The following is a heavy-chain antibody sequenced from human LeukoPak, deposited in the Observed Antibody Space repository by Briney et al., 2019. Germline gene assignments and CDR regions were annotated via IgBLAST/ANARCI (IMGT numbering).Heavy chain of an antibody. V-gene: IGHV4-59*12. CDR2: IYYSGST. CDR3: ARDPGITGTTTKWAFDI. D-gene: IGHD1-14*01. J-gene: IGHJ3*02. Sequence: SETLSLTCTVSGGSISSYYWSWIRQPPGKGLEWIGYIYYSGSTYYNPSLKSRVTISVDTSKNQFSLKLSSVTAADTAVYYCARDPGITGTTTKWAFDIWGQGTMVTVSS. CDR1: GGSISSYY.